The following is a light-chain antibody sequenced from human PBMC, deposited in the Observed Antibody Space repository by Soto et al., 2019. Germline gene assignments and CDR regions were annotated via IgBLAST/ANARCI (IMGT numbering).Light chain of an antibody. CDR2: GAS. J-gene: IGKJ1*01. Sequence: EIGMTQSPAPLSVSPGERATLSCRASPSVSSNLAWYQQKPGQAPRLLIYGASIRATGIPARFSGSGSGTEFTLTISSLQYEDFAVYYCQQYNDWPTFGQGTKVEIK. CDR1: PSVSSN. CDR3: QQYNDWPT. V-gene: IGKV3-15*01.